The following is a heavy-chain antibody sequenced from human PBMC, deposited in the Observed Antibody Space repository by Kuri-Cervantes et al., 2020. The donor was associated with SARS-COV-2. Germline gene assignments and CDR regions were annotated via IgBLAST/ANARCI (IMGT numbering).Heavy chain of an antibody. J-gene: IGHJ6*02. V-gene: IGHV1-18*04. Sequence: ASVKVSCKASGYTFTSYGISWVRQAPGQGPEWMGWISAYNGNTNYAQKLQGRVTMTTDTSTSTAYMEMRSLRSDDTAVYYCARDHMQLKGMDVWGQGTTVTVSS. D-gene: IGHD6-13*01. CDR1: GYTFTSYG. CDR3: ARDHMQLKGMDV. CDR2: ISAYNGNT.